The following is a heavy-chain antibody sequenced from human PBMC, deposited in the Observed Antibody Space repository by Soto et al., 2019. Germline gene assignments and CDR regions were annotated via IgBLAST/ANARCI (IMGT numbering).Heavy chain of an antibody. CDR3: AKDQYSGFQFHY. Sequence: QVQLQESGPGVVKPSQTLSLTCSVSGGSISSGDYNWSWIRQHPGKGLEWIGYIYYSGSTYYNPSLKSRITISVDTSKNQFSLKLSSVTAADTAVYYCAKDQYSGFQFHYWGQGTLVTVSS. CDR2: IYYSGST. J-gene: IGHJ4*02. CDR1: GGSISSGDYN. V-gene: IGHV4-31*03. D-gene: IGHD5-12*01.